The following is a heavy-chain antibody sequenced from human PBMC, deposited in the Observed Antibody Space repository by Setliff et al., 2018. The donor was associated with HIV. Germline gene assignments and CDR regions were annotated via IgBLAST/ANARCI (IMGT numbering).Heavy chain of an antibody. Sequence: KTSETLSLTCAVYNGSFSGYYWTWIRQPPGKGLEWIGEINHSGSTNYSPSLKSRVTLSVDTSKNQFSLKLTSLTAADTAVYYCARIPNPGHSFGWFDSWGQGTLVTVSS. CDR3: ARIPNPGHSFGWFDS. CDR1: NGSFSGYY. D-gene: IGHD5-18*01. J-gene: IGHJ5*01. V-gene: IGHV4-34*01. CDR2: INHSGST.